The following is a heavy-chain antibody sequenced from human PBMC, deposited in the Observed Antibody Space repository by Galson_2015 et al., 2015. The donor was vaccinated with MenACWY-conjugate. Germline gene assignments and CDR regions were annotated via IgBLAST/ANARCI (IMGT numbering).Heavy chain of an antibody. J-gene: IGHJ6*02. CDR2: ISSSSSYI. CDR3: ARDCRTSGSYFLYYYYGMDV. V-gene: IGHV3-21*04. Sequence: SLRLSCAASGFTFSSYSMNWVRQAPGKGLEWVSSISSSSSYIYYADSVKGRFTISRDNAKNSLYLQMNSLRAEDTAVYYCARDCRTSGSYFLYYYYGMDVWGQGTTVTVSS. CDR1: GFTFSSYS. D-gene: IGHD1-26*01.